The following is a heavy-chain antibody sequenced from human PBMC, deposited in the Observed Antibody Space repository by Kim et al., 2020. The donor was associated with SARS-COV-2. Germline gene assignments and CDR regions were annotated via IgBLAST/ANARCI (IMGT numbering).Heavy chain of an antibody. J-gene: IGHJ3*02. CDR1: GYTFTGYY. V-gene: IGHV1-2*05. D-gene: IGHD6-13*01. CDR2: INPNSGGT. Sequence: ASVKVSCKASGYTFTGYYMHWVRQAPGQGLEWMGRINPNSGGTNYAQKFQGRVTMTRDTSISTAYMELSRLRSDDTVVYYCARAAAAGFGAFAIWGQGTMVTVSS. CDR3: ARAAAAGFGAFAI.